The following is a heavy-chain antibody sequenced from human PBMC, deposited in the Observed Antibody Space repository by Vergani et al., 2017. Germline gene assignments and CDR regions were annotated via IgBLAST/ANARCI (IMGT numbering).Heavy chain of an antibody. CDR1: GFPFSDYG. CDR3: ARDFLTRVTTLDYYYMGV. V-gene: IGHV3-30*03. J-gene: IGHJ6*03. Sequence: QEQLLQSGGGVVQPGRSLRLSCSAAGFPFSDYGVHWVRQAPGKGLEWVSVISYDGNKKNYADSVKGRFTISRDNSKNTLYLEMNALRAEDTAVYYCARDFLTRVTTLDYYYMGVWGKGTTVTVSS. CDR2: ISYDGNKK. D-gene: IGHD1-1*01.